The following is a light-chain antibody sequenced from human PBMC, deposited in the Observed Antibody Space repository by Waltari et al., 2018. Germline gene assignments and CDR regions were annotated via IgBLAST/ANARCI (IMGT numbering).Light chain of an antibody. V-gene: IGLV2-8*01. J-gene: IGLJ2*01. CDR1: SSDVGGYNY. CDR3: SSYAGSNTVYMV. Sequence: QSALTQPPSASGSPGQSVTISCTGTSSDVGGYNYVSWYQQHPGEAPKLIIYEVSKRPSGVPHRFSCAKSGNTGSPPLSGLQAVDEADCDCSSYAGSNTVYMVFGAGTKLTVL. CDR2: EVS.